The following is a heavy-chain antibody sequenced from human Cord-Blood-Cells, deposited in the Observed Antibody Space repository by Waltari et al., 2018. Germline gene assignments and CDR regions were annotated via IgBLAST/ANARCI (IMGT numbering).Heavy chain of an antibody. J-gene: IGHJ4*02. CDR3: ARVGGYYNFDY. CDR2: IMQDGSEK. CDR1: GFTYSSYT. D-gene: IGHD3-3*01. V-gene: IGHV3-7*01. Sequence: GQLAEPGGGVFGTGVCLRLSRADSGFTYSSYTLSCVRQAPGKGLEWVANIMQDGSEKYYVDSVKGRFTISSDNAKNSLYLQMNSLRAEDTAVYYCARVGGYYNFDYWGQGTLVTVSS.